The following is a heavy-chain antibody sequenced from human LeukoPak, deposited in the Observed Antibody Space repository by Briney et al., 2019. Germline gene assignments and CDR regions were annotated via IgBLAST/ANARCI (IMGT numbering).Heavy chain of an antibody. V-gene: IGHV4-61*02. D-gene: IGHD6-19*01. CDR1: GGSISSGSYY. Sequence: SETLSLTCTVSGGSISSGSYYGSWIRQPAGKGLEWIGRIYTSGSTNYSPSLKSRVSISLDTSNNQSSLNLSSVTAADTAVYYCARDSHSSGWTYFDSWGQGTLVTVSS. J-gene: IGHJ4*02. CDR2: IYTSGST. CDR3: ARDSHSSGWTYFDS.